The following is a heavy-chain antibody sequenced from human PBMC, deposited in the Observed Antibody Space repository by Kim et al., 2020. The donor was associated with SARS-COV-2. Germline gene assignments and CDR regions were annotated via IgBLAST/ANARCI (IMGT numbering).Heavy chain of an antibody. CDR2: ISYSEDYTGST. CDR1: GDSISPYY. CDR3: ARLGIFGGPYMDV. J-gene: IGHJ6*03. V-gene: IGHV4-59*08. Sequence: SETLSLTCTVSGDSISPYYWSWIRQSPGKGLEWLGYISYSEDYTGSTNYNPSLKSRVTISIDPSKKQFSLKLRSVNAADTAVYYCARLGIFGGPYMDV. D-gene: IGHD3-3*01.